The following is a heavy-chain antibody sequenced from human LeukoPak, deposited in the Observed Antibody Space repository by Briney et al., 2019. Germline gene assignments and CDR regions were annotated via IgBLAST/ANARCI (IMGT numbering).Heavy chain of an antibody. V-gene: IGHV3-30*01. CDR2: ISYDGSNK. D-gene: IGHD1-26*01. CDR3: ARGPGPIAGAKNPFDI. CDR1: GLTFSSYA. Sequence: GGSLRLSCAASGLTFSSYAMHWVRLAPGKGLEWVAVISYDGSNKYYADSVKGRFTISGDKSKNTLYLQMNSLRPEDTAFYYCARGPGPIAGAKNPFDIWGQGTMVTVSS. J-gene: IGHJ3*02.